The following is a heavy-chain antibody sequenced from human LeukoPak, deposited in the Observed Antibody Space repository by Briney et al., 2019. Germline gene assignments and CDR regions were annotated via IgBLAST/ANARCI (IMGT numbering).Heavy chain of an antibody. V-gene: IGHV1-8*01. CDR2: TNTNSGNT. CDR3: ARAAGSIDY. J-gene: IGHJ4*02. D-gene: IGHD1-26*01. Sequence: ASVKVSCKASGYTFTRYDINWVRQATGQGLEWMGWTNTNSGNTGYAQKFQGRVTITRDTSTSTAYMELRSLRSEETAGYSYARAAGSIDYWGQGTLVTVSS. CDR1: GYTFTRYD.